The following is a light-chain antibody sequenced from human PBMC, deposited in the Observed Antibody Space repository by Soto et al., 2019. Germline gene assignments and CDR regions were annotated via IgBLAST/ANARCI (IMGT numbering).Light chain of an antibody. Sequence: DIQMTQSPSSLSASVGDRVTITCRASQSIRNSLNWYQQKPGKAPKFLIFAASSLQSGVPSRFSGGGSGTDFTLTISSLQPEDFATYYCQQSYETPFTFGPGTKVD. V-gene: IGKV1-39*01. CDR2: AAS. CDR1: QSIRNS. CDR3: QQSYETPFT. J-gene: IGKJ3*01.